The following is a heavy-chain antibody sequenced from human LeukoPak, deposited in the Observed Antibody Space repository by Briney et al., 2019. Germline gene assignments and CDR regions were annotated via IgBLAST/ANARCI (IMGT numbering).Heavy chain of an antibody. D-gene: IGHD6-13*01. J-gene: IGHJ6*03. CDR3: ARLRGGKQLDYYYYMDV. V-gene: IGHV1-18*01. Sequence: GASVKVSCKASGYTFTSYGISWVRQAPGQGLEWMGWISAYNGNTNYAQRLQGRVTMTTDTSTSTAYMELRSLRSDDTAVYYCARLRGGKQLDYYYYMDVWGKGTTVTVSS. CDR1: GYTFTSYG. CDR2: ISAYNGNT.